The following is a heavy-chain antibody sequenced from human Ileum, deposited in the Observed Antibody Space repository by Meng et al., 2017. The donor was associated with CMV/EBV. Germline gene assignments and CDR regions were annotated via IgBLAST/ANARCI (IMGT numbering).Heavy chain of an antibody. Sequence: VQLVESGAEVKKPWASVKVSCKASGYTFTSYDISWVRQAPGQGLEWLGWISAYNGNTNYAQKLQGRVTMTTDTSTTTAYMELRSLRSDDTAVYYCARSGGYCSGGSCPDAWGQGTLVTVSS. D-gene: IGHD2-15*01. V-gene: IGHV1-18*01. CDR1: GYTFTSYD. CDR2: ISAYNGNT. J-gene: IGHJ5*02. CDR3: ARSGGYCSGGSCPDA.